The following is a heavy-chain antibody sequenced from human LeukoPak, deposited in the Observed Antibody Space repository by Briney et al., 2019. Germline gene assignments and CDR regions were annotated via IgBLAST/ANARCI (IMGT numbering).Heavy chain of an antibody. D-gene: IGHD5-12*01. CDR1: GFTFSSYG. CDR3: AKPLYSGYDFDY. Sequence: GGSPRLSCAASGFTFSSYGMSWVRQAPGKGLEWVSAISGSGGSTYYADSVKGRFTISRDNSKNTLYLQMNSLRAEDTAVYYCAKPLYSGYDFDYWGQGTLVTVSS. J-gene: IGHJ4*02. CDR2: ISGSGGST. V-gene: IGHV3-23*01.